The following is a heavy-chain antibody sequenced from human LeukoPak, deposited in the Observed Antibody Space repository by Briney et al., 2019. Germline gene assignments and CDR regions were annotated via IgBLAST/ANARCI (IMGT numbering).Heavy chain of an antibody. CDR3: AKGVRDFYDSSGFLFDY. CDR1: GFSFSSYA. J-gene: IGHJ4*02. CDR2: ISAAGGVT. Sequence: PGGSRRLSCVPSGFSFSSYAMAWVRQAPGKRLEWLSPISAAGGVTYYADSVRGLFTVSRDNSKKTLYLEMNSLRAADTAVYYCAKGVRDFYDSSGFLFDYWGQGTLLTVSS. D-gene: IGHD3-22*01. V-gene: IGHV3-23*01.